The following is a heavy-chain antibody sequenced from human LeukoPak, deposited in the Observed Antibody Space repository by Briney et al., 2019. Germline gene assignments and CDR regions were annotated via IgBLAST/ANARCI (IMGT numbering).Heavy chain of an antibody. D-gene: IGHD3-22*01. CDR3: AKIPQINYYDSSGLDGY. CDR2: ISGDGGST. CDR1: GFTFDDYA. V-gene: IGHV3-43*02. Sequence: GGSLRLSCAASGFTFDDYAMHWVRQAPGKGLEWVSLISGDGGSTYYADSVKGRLTISRDNSKNSLYLQMNSLRTEDTALYYCAKIPQINYYDSSGLDGYWGQGTLVTVSS. J-gene: IGHJ4*02.